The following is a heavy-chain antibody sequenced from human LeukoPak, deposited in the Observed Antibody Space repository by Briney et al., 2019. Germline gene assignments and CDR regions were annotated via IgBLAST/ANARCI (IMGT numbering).Heavy chain of an antibody. D-gene: IGHD3-22*01. V-gene: IGHV1-69*13. CDR3: ASGPRDITMIQYLY. J-gene: IGHJ4*02. CDR2: IIPIFGTA. CDR1: GGTFSSYA. Sequence: SVKVSCKASGGTFSSYAISWVRQAAGQGLEWIGGIIPIFGTANYAQKFQGRVTITADESTRTAYMELSSLRSEDTAVYYCASGPRDITMIQYLYWGQGTLVTVSS.